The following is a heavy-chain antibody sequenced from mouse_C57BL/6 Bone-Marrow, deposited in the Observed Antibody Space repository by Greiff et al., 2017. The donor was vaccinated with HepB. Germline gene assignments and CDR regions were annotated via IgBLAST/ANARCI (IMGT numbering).Heavy chain of an antibody. D-gene: IGHD1-1*01. J-gene: IGHJ3*01. CDR1: GYAFSSYW. CDR3: ARSLLRSFAY. CDR2: IYPGDGDT. V-gene: IGHV1-80*01. Sequence: VKLMESGAELVKPGASVKISCKASGYAFSSYWMNWVKQRPGKGLEWIGQIYPGDGDTNYNGKFKGKATLTADKSSSTAYMQLSSLTSEDSAVYFCARSLLRSFAYWGQGTLVTVSA.